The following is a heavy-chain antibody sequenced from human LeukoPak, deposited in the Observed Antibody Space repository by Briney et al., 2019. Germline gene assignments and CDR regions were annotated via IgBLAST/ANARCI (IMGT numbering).Heavy chain of an antibody. Sequence: PSETLSLTCAVYGGSFSGYYWSWIRQPPGKGLEWIGEINHSGSTNYNPSLKSRVTISVDTSKNQFSLKLSSVTAADTAVYYCARMKSGYNPFDYWGQGTLVTVSS. D-gene: IGHD3-3*01. CDR3: ARMKSGYNPFDY. CDR2: INHSGST. J-gene: IGHJ4*02. V-gene: IGHV4-34*01. CDR1: GGSFSGYY.